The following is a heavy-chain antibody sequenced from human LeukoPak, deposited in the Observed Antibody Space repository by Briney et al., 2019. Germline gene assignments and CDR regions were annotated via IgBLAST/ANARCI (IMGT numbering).Heavy chain of an antibody. CDR3: ARGSPGYITSWLDY. Sequence: PGGSLRLSCAASGFTFSSDGMNWVRQAPGKGLEWVSSISSNTSHIYYADSVKGRFTISRDNAKNSLSLQMNSLRVEDTAVYYCARGSPGYITSWLDYWGQGTLVTVSS. CDR2: ISSNTSHI. CDR1: GFTFSSDG. V-gene: IGHV3-21*01. D-gene: IGHD6-13*01. J-gene: IGHJ4*02.